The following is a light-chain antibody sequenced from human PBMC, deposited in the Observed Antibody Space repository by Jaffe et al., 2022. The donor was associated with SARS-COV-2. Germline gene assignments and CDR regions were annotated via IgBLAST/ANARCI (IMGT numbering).Light chain of an antibody. CDR2: DVN. Sequence: QSALTQPASVSGSPGQSITISCTGTSSDVGAYDYVSWYQHHPGKAPKLMIYDVNNRPSGVSVRFSGSKSDNTASLTVSGLQAEDEADYFCSSYTSSSSWVFGTGTTVTVL. V-gene: IGLV2-14*03. CDR3: SSYTSSSSWV. J-gene: IGLJ1*01. CDR1: SSDVGAYDY.